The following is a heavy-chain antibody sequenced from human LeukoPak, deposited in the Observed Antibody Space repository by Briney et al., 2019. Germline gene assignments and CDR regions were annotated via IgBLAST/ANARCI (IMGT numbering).Heavy chain of an antibody. CDR2: FDPEDGET. Sequence: ASVKVSCKVSGYTLTELSMHWVRQAPGKGLEWMGGFDPEDGETIYAQKFQGRVTMTEDTSTDTAYMELSSLRSEDTAVYYRASQAPHCSSTSCYTRGNWFDPWGQGTLVTVSS. J-gene: IGHJ5*02. D-gene: IGHD2-2*02. CDR1: GYTLTELS. CDR3: ASQAPHCSSTSCYTRGNWFDP. V-gene: IGHV1-24*01.